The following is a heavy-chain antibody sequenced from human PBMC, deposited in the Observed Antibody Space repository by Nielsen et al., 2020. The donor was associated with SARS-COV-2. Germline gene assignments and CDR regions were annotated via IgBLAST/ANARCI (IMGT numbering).Heavy chain of an antibody. CDR2: ISGSGGST. J-gene: IGHJ6*03. CDR3: ARGDITIFGGSNYYYYYMDV. V-gene: IGHV3-23*01. CDR1: GFTFSSYA. Sequence: GGSLRLSCAASGFTFSSYAMSWVRQAPGKGLEWVSAISGSGGSTYYADSVKGRFTISRDNSKNTLYLQMNSLRAEDTAVYYCARGDITIFGGSNYYYYYMDVWGKGTTVTVSS. D-gene: IGHD3-3*01.